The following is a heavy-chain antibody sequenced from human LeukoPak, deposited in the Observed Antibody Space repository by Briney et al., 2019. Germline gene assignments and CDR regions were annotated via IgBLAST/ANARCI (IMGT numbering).Heavy chain of an antibody. Sequence: ASVKVSCKASGYTFTSYGISWVRQAPGQGLEWMGWISAYNGNTNYAQKLQGRVTMTTDTSTSTAYMELRSLRSDDTAVYYCARIIPYYDILTGYSLNYYFDYWGQGTLVTLSS. V-gene: IGHV1-18*01. CDR1: GYTFTSYG. CDR3: ARIIPYYDILTGYSLNYYFDY. D-gene: IGHD3-9*01. J-gene: IGHJ4*02. CDR2: ISAYNGNT.